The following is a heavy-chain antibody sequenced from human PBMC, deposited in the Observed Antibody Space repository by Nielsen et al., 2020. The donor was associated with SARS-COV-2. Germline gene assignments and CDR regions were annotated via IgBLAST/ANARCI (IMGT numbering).Heavy chain of an antibody. CDR3: ARVTLGYCSTATCNWFDP. CDR2: VYYSGNT. CDR1: GGSISNYY. J-gene: IGHJ5*02. Sequence: SETLSLTCIVSGGSISNYYWSWIRQPPGKGLEWIGYVYYSGNTNYNPSLKSRVTISVDTSKNQFSLKLSSVTAADTAVYYCARVTLGYCSTATCNWFDPWGQGTLVTVSS. V-gene: IGHV4-59*01. D-gene: IGHD2-2*01.